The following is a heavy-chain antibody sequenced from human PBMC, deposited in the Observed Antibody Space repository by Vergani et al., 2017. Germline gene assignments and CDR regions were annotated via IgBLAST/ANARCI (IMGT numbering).Heavy chain of an antibody. V-gene: IGHV3-53*01. CDR3: ARVEWERLTAKYFQH. Sequence: EVQLVESGGGLIQPGGSLRLSCAASGFTVSSNYMSWVRQAPGKGLEWVSVIYSGGSTYYADSVKGRCTISRDNSKNTLYLQMNSLRAEDTAVYYCARVEWERLTAKYFQHWGQGTLVTVSA. CDR2: IYSGGST. D-gene: IGHD1-26*01. J-gene: IGHJ1*01. CDR1: GFTVSSNY.